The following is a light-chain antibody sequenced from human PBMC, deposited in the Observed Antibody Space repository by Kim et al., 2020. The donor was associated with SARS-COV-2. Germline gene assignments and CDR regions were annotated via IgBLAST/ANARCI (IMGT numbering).Light chain of an antibody. J-gene: IGKJ4*01. Sequence: VLTQSPATLSLSPGERAILSCRASQSIGSYLAWYQQKVGQAPRLLIYDASNRATDIPARFSGSVSGTDFTLTISSLEPEDFAVYYCQQRYRWLTFGGGTKVEIK. CDR3: QQRYRWLT. V-gene: IGKV3-11*01. CDR2: DAS. CDR1: QSIGSY.